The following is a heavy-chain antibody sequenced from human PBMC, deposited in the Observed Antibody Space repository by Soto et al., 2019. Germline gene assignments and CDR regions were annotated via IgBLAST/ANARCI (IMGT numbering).Heavy chain of an antibody. CDR3: ARGRASWYWDF. CDR2: INAGTGNT. Sequence: ASVKVSCKTFGYNFTNYVIHWVRQAPGQGLEWMGWINAGTGNTKYSQKLQDRLTISRDTSAATAYLDLSRLASEDTAVYYCARGRASWYWDFWGHGTLVTVSS. V-gene: IGHV1-3*01. CDR1: GYNFTNYV. D-gene: IGHD2-8*02. J-gene: IGHJ4*01.